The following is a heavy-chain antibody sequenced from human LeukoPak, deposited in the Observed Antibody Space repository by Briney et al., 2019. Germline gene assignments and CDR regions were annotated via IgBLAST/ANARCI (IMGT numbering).Heavy chain of an antibody. V-gene: IGHV4-39*07. D-gene: IGHD5-18*01. CDR3: ARDARDTAMVMPTPYYMDV. CDR1: GGSISSSSYY. Sequence: PSETLSLTRSASGGSISSSSYYWGWIRQPPGKGLEWIGSIYYSGSTYYNPSLKSRATMSLDTSKNQFSLKVTSVTAADTAVYYCARDARDTAMVMPTPYYMDVWGKGTTVTVSS. CDR2: IYYSGST. J-gene: IGHJ6*03.